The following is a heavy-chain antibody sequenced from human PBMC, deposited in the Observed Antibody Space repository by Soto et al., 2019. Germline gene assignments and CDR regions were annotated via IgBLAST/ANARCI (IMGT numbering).Heavy chain of an antibody. V-gene: IGHV3-30-3*01. D-gene: IGHD2-2*01. CDR1: GFTFSSYA. J-gene: IGHJ4*02. CDR3: ARATGSRPV. Sequence: QVQLVESGGGVVQPGRSLRLSCAASGFTFSSYAMHWVRQAPGKGLEWEAVISYDGSNKYYADSVKGRFTISRDNSKNTLYLQMNSLRAEDTAVYYCARATGSRPVWGQGTLVTVSS. CDR2: ISYDGSNK.